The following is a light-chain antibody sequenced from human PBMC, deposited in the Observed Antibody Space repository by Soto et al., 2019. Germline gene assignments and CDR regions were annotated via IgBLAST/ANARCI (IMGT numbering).Light chain of an antibody. V-gene: IGKV1-8*01. CDR3: QQYNNWPRT. CDR2: AAS. J-gene: IGKJ1*01. CDR1: QGISSY. Sequence: AIRMTQSPSSFSASTGDRVTITCRASQGISSYLAWYQQKPGKAPKLLIYAASTLQSGVPSRFSGRGSGTDFTLTIISLQSEDFAVYYCQQYNNWPRTFGQGTKVDIK.